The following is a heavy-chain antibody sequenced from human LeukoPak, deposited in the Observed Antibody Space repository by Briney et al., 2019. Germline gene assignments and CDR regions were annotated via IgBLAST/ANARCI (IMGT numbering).Heavy chain of an antibody. Sequence: SGPTLVKPTQTLTLTCTFSGFSLSTSGVGVGWIRQPPGKALEWLALIYWNDDKSYSPSLKSRITITKDTSKNQVVLTMTNMDPVDTATYYCAHLPRGYSSSWLDYWGQGTLVTVSS. D-gene: IGHD6-13*01. V-gene: IGHV2-5*01. CDR1: GFSLSTSGVG. CDR2: IYWNDDK. CDR3: AHLPRGYSSSWLDY. J-gene: IGHJ4*02.